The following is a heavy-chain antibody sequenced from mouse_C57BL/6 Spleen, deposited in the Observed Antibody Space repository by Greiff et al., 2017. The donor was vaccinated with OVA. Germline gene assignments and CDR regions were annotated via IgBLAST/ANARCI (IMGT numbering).Heavy chain of an antibody. J-gene: IGHJ4*01. V-gene: IGHV1-80*01. Sequence: QVQLQQSGAELVKPGASVKISCKASGYAFSSYWMTWVKQRPGQGLEWIGQIYPGDGDTNYNGKFKGKATLTADKSSSTAYMQLSSLTSEDSAVYFCERGTTVVENPYYAMDYWGQGTSVTVSS. CDR2: IYPGDGDT. D-gene: IGHD1-1*01. CDR1: GYAFSSYW. CDR3: ERGTTVVENPYYAMDY.